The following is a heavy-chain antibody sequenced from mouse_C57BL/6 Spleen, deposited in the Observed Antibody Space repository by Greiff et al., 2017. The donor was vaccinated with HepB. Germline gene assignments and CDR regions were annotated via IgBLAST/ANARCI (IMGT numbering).Heavy chain of an antibody. D-gene: IGHD2-14*01. CDR1: GYTFTGYW. CDR2: ILPGSGST. V-gene: IGHV1-9*01. Sequence: QVQLQQSGAELMQPGASVKLSCKATGYTFTGYWIEWVKQRPGHGLEWIGEILPGSGSTTYNEKFKGKATFTADTSSNTAYMQLSSLTTEDSAIYYCARWYAGAWFADWGQGTLVTVSA. CDR3: ARWYAGAWFAD. J-gene: IGHJ3*01.